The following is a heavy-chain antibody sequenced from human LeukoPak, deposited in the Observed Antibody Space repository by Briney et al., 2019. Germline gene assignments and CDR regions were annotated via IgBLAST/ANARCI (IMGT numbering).Heavy chain of an antibody. CDR1: GGSFSGYY. CDR3: ARRGGLMGSYYTFDY. Sequence: PSETLSLTCAVYGGSFSGYYWSWIRQPPGKGLEWIGEINHSGSTNYNPSLKSRVTISVDTSKNQFSLKLSSVTAADTAVYYCARRGGLMGSYYTFDYWGQGTLVTVSS. J-gene: IGHJ4*02. V-gene: IGHV4-34*01. D-gene: IGHD3-10*01. CDR2: INHSGST.